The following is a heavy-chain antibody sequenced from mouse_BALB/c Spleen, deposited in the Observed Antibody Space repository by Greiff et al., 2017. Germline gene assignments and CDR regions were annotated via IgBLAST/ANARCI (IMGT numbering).Heavy chain of an antibody. D-gene: IGHD2-10*02. CDR3: AREGKYGNPYYFDY. CDR1: GYSFTGYY. CDR2: INPYNGAT. Sequence: EVKLMESGPELVKPGASVKISCKASGYSFTGYYMHWVKQSHVKSLEWIGRINPYNGATSYNQNFKDKASLTVDKSSSTAYMELHSLTSEDSAVYYCAREGKYGNPYYFDYWGQGTTLTVSS. V-gene: IGHV1-31*01. J-gene: IGHJ2*01.